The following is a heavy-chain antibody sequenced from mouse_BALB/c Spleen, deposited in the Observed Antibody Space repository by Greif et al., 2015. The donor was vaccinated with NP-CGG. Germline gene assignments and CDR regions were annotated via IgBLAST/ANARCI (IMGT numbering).Heavy chain of an antibody. CDR2: IWGGGST. CDR3: ATSYDIRGFAY. Sequence: VKLMESGPGLVAPSQSLSITCTVSGFSLTDYGVSWIRQPPGKGLEWLGVIWGGGSTYYNSALKSRLSIGKDNSKSXVFLKMISLQTDDTAMYYCATSYDIRGFAYWGQGTLVTVSA. J-gene: IGHJ3*01. V-gene: IGHV2-6-5*01. D-gene: IGHD2-10*01. CDR1: GFSLTDYG.